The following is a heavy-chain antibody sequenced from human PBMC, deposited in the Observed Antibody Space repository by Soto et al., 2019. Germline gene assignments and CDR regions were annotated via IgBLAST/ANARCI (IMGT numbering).Heavy chain of an antibody. CDR2: ISSGGSIK. CDR3: AKDPNHCGGDCYFFDY. V-gene: IGHV3-30*18. J-gene: IGHJ4*02. CDR1: GFTFNRYG. Sequence: GGSLRLSCAASGFTFNRYGMHWVRQAPVKGLEWVAVISSGGSIKYYADSVRGRFSISRDSSKNTLYLQMNSLRAEDTAVYYCAKDPNHCGGDCYFFDYWSQGTLVTVSS. D-gene: IGHD2-21*02.